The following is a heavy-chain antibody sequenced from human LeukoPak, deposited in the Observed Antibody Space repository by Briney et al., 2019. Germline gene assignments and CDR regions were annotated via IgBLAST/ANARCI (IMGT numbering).Heavy chain of an antibody. J-gene: IGHJ4*02. Sequence: PGGSLRPSCAASGLTFSSYTMSWVRQAPGKGLEWVSAISGSGGSTYYADSVKGRFTISRDNSKNTLYLQMNSLRGEDTAVYYCAKEVRNWNSDFDYWGQGTLVTVSS. CDR3: AKEVRNWNSDFDY. D-gene: IGHD1-7*01. V-gene: IGHV3-23*01. CDR1: GLTFSSYT. CDR2: ISGSGGST.